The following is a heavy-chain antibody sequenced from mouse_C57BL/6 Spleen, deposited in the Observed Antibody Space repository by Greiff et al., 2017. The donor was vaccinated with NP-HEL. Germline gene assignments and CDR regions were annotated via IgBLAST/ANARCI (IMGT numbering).Heavy chain of an antibody. Sequence: QVQLQQSGAELVRPGASVKLSCKASGYTFTDYYINWVKQRPGQGLEWIARIYPGSGNTYYNEKFKGKATLTAEKSSSTAYMQLSSLTSEDSAVYFCARSGQLRLRDAMDYWGQGTSVTVSS. D-gene: IGHD3-2*02. J-gene: IGHJ4*01. CDR3: ARSGQLRLRDAMDY. CDR1: GYTFTDYY. CDR2: IYPGSGNT. V-gene: IGHV1-76*01.